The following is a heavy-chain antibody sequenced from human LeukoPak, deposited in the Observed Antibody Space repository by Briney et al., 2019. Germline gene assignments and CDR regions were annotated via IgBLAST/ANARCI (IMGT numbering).Heavy chain of an antibody. CDR1: GYIFTSFG. D-gene: IGHD5-18*01. J-gene: IGHJ4*02. Sequence: GASVKVSCKASGYIFTSFGISWVRQAPGQGLEWMGWISGYNGNINYAQRLQGRVTMTTDTSTSTAYMELRSLRSDDTAVYYCARGTNTYGHGDYWGQGTLVTVSS. CDR2: ISGYNGNI. V-gene: IGHV1-18*01. CDR3: ARGTNTYGHGDY.